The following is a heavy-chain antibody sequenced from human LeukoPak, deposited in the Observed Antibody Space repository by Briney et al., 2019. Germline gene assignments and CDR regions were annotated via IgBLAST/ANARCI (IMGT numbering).Heavy chain of an antibody. J-gene: IGHJ4*02. D-gene: IGHD6-19*01. Sequence: SGTLSLTCAVSGGSISSSNWWSWVRQPPGKGLEWIGEIYHSGGTNYNPSLKSRVTISVDKSKNQFSLKLSSVTAADTAVYYCARVERIAVAGQTQFDYWGQGTLVTVSS. V-gene: IGHV4-4*02. CDR1: GGSISSSNW. CDR3: ARVERIAVAGQTQFDY. CDR2: IYHSGGT.